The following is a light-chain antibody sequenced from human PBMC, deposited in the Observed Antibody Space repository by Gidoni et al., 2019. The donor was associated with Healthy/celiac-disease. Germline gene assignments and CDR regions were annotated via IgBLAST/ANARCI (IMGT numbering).Light chain of an antibody. CDR1: QGISNY. V-gene: IGKV1-27*01. Sequence: DIQMTQSPSSLSASVGDSVTITCRASQGISNYLAWYQQKPGKVPKLLIYAASTLQSGVPSRLSGSGSGTDFTLTISSLQPEDVATYYCQKYNSARPTYGPGTKVDIK. CDR2: AAS. J-gene: IGKJ3*01. CDR3: QKYNSARPT.